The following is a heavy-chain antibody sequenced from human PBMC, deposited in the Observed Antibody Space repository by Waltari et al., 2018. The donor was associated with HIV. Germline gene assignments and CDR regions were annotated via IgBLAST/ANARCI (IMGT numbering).Heavy chain of an antibody. CDR2: INHSGST. CDR3: ARGRSGYYDSSGFDY. D-gene: IGHD3-22*01. Sequence: QVQLQQWGAGLLKPSETLSLTCAVYGGSFSGYYCSWLRPHPGKGLEWIGEINHSGSTNYNPSLKRRVTISVDTSKNQFSLKLSSVTAADTAVYYCARGRSGYYDSSGFDYWGQGTLVTVSS. CDR1: GGSFSGYY. J-gene: IGHJ4*02. V-gene: IGHV4-34*01.